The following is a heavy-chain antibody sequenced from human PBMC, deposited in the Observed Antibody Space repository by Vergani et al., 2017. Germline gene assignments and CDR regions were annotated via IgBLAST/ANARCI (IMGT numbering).Heavy chain of an antibody. Sequence: QVQLVESGGGVVQPGRSLRLSCAASGFTFSSYAMHWVRQAPGKGLEWVTIISYDGSNKYYADSVKGRFTIYRDNSKNTLYLQMNSLRAEDTAVYYCARGVSGSYYYYFYYMDVWGKGTTVTVSS. V-gene: IGHV3-30-3*01. CDR3: ARGVSGSYYYYFYYMDV. CDR1: GFTFSSYA. J-gene: IGHJ6*03. CDR2: ISYDGSNK. D-gene: IGHD1-26*01.